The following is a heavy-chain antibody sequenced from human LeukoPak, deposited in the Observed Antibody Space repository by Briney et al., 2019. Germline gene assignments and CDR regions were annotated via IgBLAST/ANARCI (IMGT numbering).Heavy chain of an antibody. V-gene: IGHV3-30-3*01. J-gene: IGHJ4*02. Sequence: PGGSLRLSCAASGFTFSSSWMSWVRQAPGKGLEWVAVISYDGSNKYYADSVKGRFTISRDNSKNTLYLQMNSLRAEDTAVYYCARDWSVVVVAAPGGYWGQGTLVTVSS. CDR2: ISYDGSNK. D-gene: IGHD2-15*01. CDR3: ARDWSVVVVAAPGGY. CDR1: GFTFSSSW.